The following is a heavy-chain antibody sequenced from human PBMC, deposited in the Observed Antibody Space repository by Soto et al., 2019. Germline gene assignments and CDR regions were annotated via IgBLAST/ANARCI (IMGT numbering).Heavy chain of an antibody. CDR3: ARDHINWIRFLEYYYMDV. V-gene: IGHV3-21*01. D-gene: IGHD3-3*01. CDR2: IISSSSYI. J-gene: IGHJ6*03. Sequence: GGSLRLSCAASGFTFSSYSMNWVRQAPGKGLEWVSSIISSSSYIYYADSVKGRFTISRDNAKNSLYLQMNSLRAEDTAVYYCARDHINWIRFLEYYYMDVWGKGTTVTVSS. CDR1: GFTFSSYS.